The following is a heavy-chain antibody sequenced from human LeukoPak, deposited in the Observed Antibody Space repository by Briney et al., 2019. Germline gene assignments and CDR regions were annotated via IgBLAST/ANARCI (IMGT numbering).Heavy chain of an antibody. V-gene: IGHV4-39*01. CDR3: ARHGGVGVIPDFDY. D-gene: IGHD2-8*02. CDR1: GDSISSSSYY. J-gene: IGHJ4*02. CDR2: IYYSGST. Sequence: PSETLSLTCTVSGDSISSSSYYWGWIRQLPGKGLEWIGSIYYSGSTYYNPSLKSRVTMSVDTSKNQFSLKLSSVTAADTAVYYCARHGGVGVIPDFDYWGPGTLVTVSS.